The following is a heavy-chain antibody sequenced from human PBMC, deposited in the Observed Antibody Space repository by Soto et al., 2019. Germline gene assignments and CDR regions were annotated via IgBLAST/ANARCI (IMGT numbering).Heavy chain of an antibody. CDR1: GGTFSSYA. Sequence: GASVKVSCKASGGTFSSYAISWVRQAPGQGLEWMGGIIPIFGTANYAQKFQGRVTITADESTSTAYMELSSLRSEDTAVYYCASTSHCSWRWESCYFDYWGQGTLVTVSS. D-gene: IGHD1-26*01. J-gene: IGHJ4*02. CDR2: IIPIFGTA. V-gene: IGHV1-69*13. CDR3: ASTSHCSWRWESCYFDY.